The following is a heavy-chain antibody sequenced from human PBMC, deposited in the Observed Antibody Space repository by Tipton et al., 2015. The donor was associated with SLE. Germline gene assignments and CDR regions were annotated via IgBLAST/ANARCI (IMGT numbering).Heavy chain of an antibody. CDR1: GDSFTTHY. CDR2: IDYTGKT. Sequence: TLSLTCTVSGDSFTTHYWGYIMQPPGKGLEWIGHIDYTGKTDYNPSLKTRVTITVDPSKNQFSLKLGSVTAADTAVYFCAREAVVDPPVVTPSYYYFNYMDVWGKGTTVTVSS. J-gene: IGHJ6*03. CDR3: AREAVVDPPVVTPSYYYFNYMDV. D-gene: IGHD5-18*01. V-gene: IGHV4-4*08.